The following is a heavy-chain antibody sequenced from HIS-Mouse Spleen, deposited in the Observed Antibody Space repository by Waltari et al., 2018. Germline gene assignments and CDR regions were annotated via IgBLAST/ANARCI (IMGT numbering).Heavy chain of an antibody. D-gene: IGHD3-3*01. V-gene: IGHV5-51*03. J-gene: IGHJ4*02. CDR3: ARRVGDFWSGYYFDY. CDR2: ISPGDSDT. Sequence: EVQLVQSGAEVRRPGESLKISCEGSGYIFTSYWIGWVRQMPGKGLEWMGIISPGDSDTSYSPAFQGQVTISADKSISTAYLQWSSLKASDTAMYYCARRVGDFWSGYYFDYWGQGTLVTVSS. CDR1: GYIFTSYW.